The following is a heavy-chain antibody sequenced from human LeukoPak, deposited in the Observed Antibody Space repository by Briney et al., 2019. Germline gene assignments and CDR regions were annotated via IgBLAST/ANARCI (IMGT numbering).Heavy chain of an antibody. CDR1: GFTFSSYA. CDR2: ISGSGGST. J-gene: IGHJ4*02. D-gene: IGHD5-18*01. CDR3: ARDGYSFGHDFDY. Sequence: GSLRLSCAASGFTFSSYAMSWVRQAPGKGLEWVSAISGSGGSTYYADSVKGRFTISRDNAKNTLYLQMNSLRAEDTAVYYCARDGYSFGHDFDYWGQGTLVTVSS. V-gene: IGHV3-23*01.